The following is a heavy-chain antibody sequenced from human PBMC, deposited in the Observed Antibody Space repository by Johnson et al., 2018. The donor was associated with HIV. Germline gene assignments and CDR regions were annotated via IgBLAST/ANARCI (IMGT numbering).Heavy chain of an antibody. J-gene: IGHJ3*02. CDR3: ARDPSPIVGATYAFDI. D-gene: IGHD1-26*01. V-gene: IGHV3-23*04. CDR2: ISGSGGST. Sequence: EKLVESGGGLVQPGGSLRLSCAASGFTFSSYAMSWVRQAPGKGLEWVSAISGSGGSTYYADSVKGRFTISRDNSKNTLYLQMNSLRAEDTAVYYCARDPSPIVGATYAFDIWGQGTMVTVSS. CDR1: GFTFSSYA.